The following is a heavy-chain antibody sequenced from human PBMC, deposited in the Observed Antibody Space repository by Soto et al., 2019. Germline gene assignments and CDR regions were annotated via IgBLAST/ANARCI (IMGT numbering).Heavy chain of an antibody. CDR3: ARGSGYVDYVPKNYYYYMDV. Sequence: SETLSLTCTVSGGSISSGGYYWSWIRQHPGKGLEWIGYIYYSGSTYYNPSLKSRVTISVDTSKNQFSLKLSSVTAADTAVYYCARGSGYVDYVPKNYYYYMDVWGKGTTVTVSS. D-gene: IGHD4-17*01. CDR1: GGSISSGGYY. CDR2: IYYSGST. J-gene: IGHJ6*03. V-gene: IGHV4-31*03.